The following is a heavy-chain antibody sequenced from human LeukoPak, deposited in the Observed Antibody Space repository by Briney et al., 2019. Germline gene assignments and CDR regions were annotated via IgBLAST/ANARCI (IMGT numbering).Heavy chain of an antibody. D-gene: IGHD3-10*01. J-gene: IGHJ5*02. CDR1: GGTFSSYA. Sequence: SVKVSCKASGGTFSSYAISWVRQAPGQGLEWMGGIIPIFGTANYAQKFQGRVTITADKSTSTAYMELSSLRSDDTAVYYCARPGSGSYPKGWFDPWGQGTLVTVSS. V-gene: IGHV1-69*06. CDR3: ARPGSGSYPKGWFDP. CDR2: IIPIFGTA.